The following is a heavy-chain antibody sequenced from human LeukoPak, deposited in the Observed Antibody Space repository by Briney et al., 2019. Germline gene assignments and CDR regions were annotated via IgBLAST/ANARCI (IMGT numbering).Heavy chain of an antibody. D-gene: IGHD6-19*01. V-gene: IGHV3-33*01. CDR3: ARDGIAVAGTGWFDP. CDR1: GFTFRSYG. CDR2: IWYDGSNK. Sequence: PGGSLRLSCAAPGFTFRSYGLHWVRQAPGKGLEWVAVIWYDGSNKYYADSVKGRFTISRDNSKNTLYLQMNSLRAEDTAVYYCARDGIAVAGTGWFDPWGQGTLVTVSS. J-gene: IGHJ5*02.